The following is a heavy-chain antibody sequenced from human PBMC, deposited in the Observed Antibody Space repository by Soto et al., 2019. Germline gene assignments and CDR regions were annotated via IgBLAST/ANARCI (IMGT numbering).Heavy chain of an antibody. CDR2: IYYSGST. J-gene: IGHJ6*02. CDR3: ARHEGDGYNPGRQDYGMDV. Sequence: QLQLQESGPGLVKPSETLSLTCTVSGGSISSSSYYWGWIRQPPGKGLEWIGSIYYSGSTYYNPSLKSRVTISVDTSKNQFSLKLSSVTAADTAVYYCARHEGDGYNPGRQDYGMDVWGQGTTVTVSS. CDR1: GGSISSSSYY. D-gene: IGHD5-12*01. V-gene: IGHV4-39*01.